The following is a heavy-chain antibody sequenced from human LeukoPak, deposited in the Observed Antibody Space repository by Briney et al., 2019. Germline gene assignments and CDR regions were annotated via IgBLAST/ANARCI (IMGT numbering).Heavy chain of an antibody. CDR1: GYTFTGYY. Sequence: GASVKVSCKASGYTFTGYYMHWVRQAPGQGLEWMGWISAYNGNTNYAQKLQGRVTMTTDTSTSTAYMELRSLRSDDTAVYYCARVSPWIQDLDYWGQGTLVTVSS. J-gene: IGHJ4*02. V-gene: IGHV1-18*04. CDR3: ARVSPWIQDLDY. D-gene: IGHD5-18*01. CDR2: ISAYNGNT.